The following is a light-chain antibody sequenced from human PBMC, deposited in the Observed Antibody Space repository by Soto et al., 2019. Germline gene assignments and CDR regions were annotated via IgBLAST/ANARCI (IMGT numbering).Light chain of an antibody. CDR2: TNN. CDR1: SSNIGTNF. CDR3: AAWDNSLNGL. V-gene: IGLV1-44*01. Sequence: QSVLTQPPSASGTPGQRVIISCSGSSSNIGTNFVNWYQQLPGTAPKLLIHTNNQRPSGVPDRFSGSKSGTSASLAISGLQSEDAADYYCAAWDNSLNGLFGGGTKLTVL. J-gene: IGLJ2*01.